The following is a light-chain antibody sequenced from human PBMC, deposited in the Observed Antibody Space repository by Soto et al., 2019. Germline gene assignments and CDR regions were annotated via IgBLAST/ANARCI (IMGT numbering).Light chain of an antibody. Sequence: EIVMTQSPATLSVSPGERATLSCWASQSVRSKLAWYQQKPGQAPRLLIYGASTRATGIPARFSGSGSGTEFTFTISSLQSEDFAVYYCQQYYNWPPLTFGGGTKVDIK. V-gene: IGKV3-15*01. CDR3: QQYYNWPPLT. CDR2: GAS. J-gene: IGKJ4*01. CDR1: QSVRSK.